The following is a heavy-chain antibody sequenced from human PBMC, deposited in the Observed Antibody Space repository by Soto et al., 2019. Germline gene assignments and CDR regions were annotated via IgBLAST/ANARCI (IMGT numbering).Heavy chain of an antibody. J-gene: IGHJ6*02. CDR1: GFTFTSSS. V-gene: IGHV1-58*01. CDR3: AAKSVAGTYYGMDV. D-gene: IGHD6-19*01. Sequence: GASVKVSCKASGFTFTSSSVQWVREARGQRLEWIGWIVVGSGNTNYAQRFQERVTITRDMSTSTAYMELSSLRSEDTAVYYCAAKSVAGTYYGMDVWGQGTTVTVSS. CDR2: IVVGSGNT.